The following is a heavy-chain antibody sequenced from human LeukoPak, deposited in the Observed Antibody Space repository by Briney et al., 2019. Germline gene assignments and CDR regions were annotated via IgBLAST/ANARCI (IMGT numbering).Heavy chain of an antibody. CDR1: GGSFSGYY. Sequence: SETLSLTCAVSGGSFSGYYWSWIRQPPGKGLEWIGEINHSGSTNYNPSLKSRVTISLDTSKNQFSLKLSSVTAADTAVYYCARGRIAVAVWDYWGQGTLVTVSS. D-gene: IGHD6-19*01. CDR2: INHSGST. V-gene: IGHV4-34*01. CDR3: ARGRIAVAVWDY. J-gene: IGHJ4*02.